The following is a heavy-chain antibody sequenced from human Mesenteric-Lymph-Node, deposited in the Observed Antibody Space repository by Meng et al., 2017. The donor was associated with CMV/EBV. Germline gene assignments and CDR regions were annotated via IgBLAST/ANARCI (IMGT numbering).Heavy chain of an antibody. D-gene: IGHD3-3*01. CDR2: IHYSEST. CDR1: GGSISSYY. V-gene: IGHV4-59*01. CDR3: VRGVSPTEWPLEK. J-gene: IGHJ4*02. Sequence: SETLSLTCTVSGGSISSYYWSWVRQSPGKGLEWLGYIHYSESTKYNPSLESRVTMSLDRSRNQFSLRLSSVTAADTAVYFCVRGVSPTEWPLEKWGQGTLVTVS.